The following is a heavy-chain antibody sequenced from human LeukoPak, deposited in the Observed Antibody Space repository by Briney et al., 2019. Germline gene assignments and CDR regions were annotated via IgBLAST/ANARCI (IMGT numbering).Heavy chain of an antibody. D-gene: IGHD3-22*01. Sequence: PGGSLRLSCAASAFIFSAYDMNWVRQAPGKGLEWVSYISSSGNTIYYADSVKGRFTISRDNAGNSLYLQMNSLRAEDTAVYYCARDKVYYYDSSGYSYYWYFDLWGRGTLVTVSS. CDR1: AFIFSAYD. CDR2: ISSSGNTI. CDR3: ARDKVYYYDSSGYSYYWYFDL. J-gene: IGHJ2*01. V-gene: IGHV3-48*03.